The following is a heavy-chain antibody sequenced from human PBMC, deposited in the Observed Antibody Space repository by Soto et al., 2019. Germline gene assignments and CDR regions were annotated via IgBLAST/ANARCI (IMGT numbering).Heavy chain of an antibody. V-gene: IGHV2-5*02. Sequence: SGPTLVNPTQTLTLTCTFSVFSLSTTGLGVGWVRQPPGKALEWVALIYWDDDKRFSPSLKSRLTITKDTSRNQVVLTMTNMDPVDTATYYCGHRPARRGYHGYDFDYWGQGTLVTVSS. CDR2: IYWDDDK. D-gene: IGHD5-12*01. J-gene: IGHJ4*02. CDR1: VFSLSTTGLG. CDR3: GHRPARRGYHGYDFDY.